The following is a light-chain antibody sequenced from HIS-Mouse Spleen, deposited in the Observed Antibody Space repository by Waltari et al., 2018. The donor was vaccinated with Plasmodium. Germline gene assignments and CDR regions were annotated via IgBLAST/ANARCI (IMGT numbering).Light chain of an antibody. CDR2: KDS. V-gene: IGLV3-25*03. J-gene: IGLJ3*02. CDR3: QSADSSGTPNWV. CDR1: ALPKQY. Sequence: CELTQPPSVSVSPGQTARITCSGDALPKQYAYWYQQKPGQAPVLVIYKDSERPSGIPERFSGSSSGTTVTLTISGVQAEDEADYYCQSADSSGTPNWVFGGGTKLTVL.